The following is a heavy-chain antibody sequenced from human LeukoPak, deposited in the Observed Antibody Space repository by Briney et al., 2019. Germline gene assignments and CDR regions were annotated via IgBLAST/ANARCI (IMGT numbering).Heavy chain of an antibody. CDR3: ARDQMTYDILTGVYYYYGMDV. CDR2: IYYSGST. J-gene: IGHJ6*02. V-gene: IGHV4-59*01. D-gene: IGHD3-9*01. Sequence: PSETLSLTCTVSGGSISTYYWSWIRQPPGKGLEWIGYIYYSGSTNYNPSLKSRVTISVDTSKNQFSLNLSSVTAADTAVYYCARDQMTYDILTGVYYYYGMDVWGQGTTVTVSS. CDR1: GGSISTYY.